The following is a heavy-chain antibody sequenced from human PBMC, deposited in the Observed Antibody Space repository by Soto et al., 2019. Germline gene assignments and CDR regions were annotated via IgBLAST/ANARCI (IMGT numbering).Heavy chain of an antibody. V-gene: IGHV1-69*01. CDR2: IIPIFGTA. Sequence: QVQLVQSGAEVKKPGSSVKVSCKASGGTFSSYAISWVRQAPGQGLEWMGGIIPIFGTANYAQKFQGRVTITADESTITAYMELSSLRPEVTAVYYCARDRHCSGGSCYSPYNWFDPWGQGTLVTVSS. J-gene: IGHJ5*02. CDR3: ARDRHCSGGSCYSPYNWFDP. D-gene: IGHD2-15*01. CDR1: GGTFSSYA.